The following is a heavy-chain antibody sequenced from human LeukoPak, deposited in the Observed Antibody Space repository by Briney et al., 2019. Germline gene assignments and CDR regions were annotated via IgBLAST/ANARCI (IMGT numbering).Heavy chain of an antibody. V-gene: IGHV4-34*01. CDR1: GGSFSGYY. CDR2: INHSGST. Sequence: SETLSLTCAVYGGSFSGYYWSWIRQPPGKGLEWIGEINHSGSTNFNPSLKSRVTISVDTYKNQFYLNLSSVTAADTAVYYCARARTRLTMVRGVRYFDYWGQGTLVTVSS. J-gene: IGHJ4*02. CDR3: ARARTRLTMVRGVRYFDY. D-gene: IGHD3-10*01.